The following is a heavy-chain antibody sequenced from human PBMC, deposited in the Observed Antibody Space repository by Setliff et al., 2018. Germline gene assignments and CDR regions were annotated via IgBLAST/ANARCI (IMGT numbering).Heavy chain of an antibody. CDR1: GFTFSNNA. CDR3: AKDQGTGYCSGGTCYFDY. Sequence: WGSLRLSCVASGFTFSNNAMNWVRQAPGGGLEWVSGISDSGDTTIYADSVKGRFTISRDNSKNMLYLQMDSLRVEGTAVYYCAKDQGTGYCSGGTCYFDYWGQGTLVTVSS. J-gene: IGHJ4*02. D-gene: IGHD2-15*01. CDR2: ISDSGDTT. V-gene: IGHV3-23*01.